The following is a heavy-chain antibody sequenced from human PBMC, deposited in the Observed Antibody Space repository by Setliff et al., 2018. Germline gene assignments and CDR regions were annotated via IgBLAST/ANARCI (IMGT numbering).Heavy chain of an antibody. V-gene: IGHV4-61*09. CDR3: ARGDFWSGSEGYNWFDP. CDR2: IYTSGST. Sequence: PSETLSLTCTVSGGSISSGSYYWSWIRQPAGKGLEWIGHIYTSGSTNHNPSLESRVTISVDTSKNQFSLKLSSVTAADTAVYYCARGDFWSGSEGYNWFDPWGQGTLVTVSS. J-gene: IGHJ5*02. CDR1: GGSISSGSYY. D-gene: IGHD3-3*01.